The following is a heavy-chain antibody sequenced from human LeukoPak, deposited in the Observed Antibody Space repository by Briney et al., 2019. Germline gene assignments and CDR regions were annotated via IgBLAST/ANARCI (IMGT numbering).Heavy chain of an antibody. J-gene: IGHJ4*02. CDR1: GYTFTGYY. CDR2: INPNSGGT. Sequence: ASVKVSCKASGYTFTGYYMHWVRQAPGQGLEWMGWINPNSGGTNYAQKFQGRVTMTRDTSISTAYMELSRLRSDDTAVYYCARDPSDASPIDYWGQGTLVTVSS. V-gene: IGHV1-2*02. D-gene: IGHD6-6*01. CDR3: ARDPSDASPIDY.